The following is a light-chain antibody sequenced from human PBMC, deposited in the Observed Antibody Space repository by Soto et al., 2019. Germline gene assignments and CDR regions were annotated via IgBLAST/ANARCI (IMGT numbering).Light chain of an antibody. CDR2: GTS. V-gene: IGKV3-15*01. Sequence: EIVMTQSPVTLSVSPGERAALSCRASQSVGSNFAWYQQRPGQAPRVLIYGTSTRATGVPAMFSGSGSGTDFTLTISSLQSEDFAVYYCQQYNNWPYTFGQGTRLEIK. CDR3: QQYNNWPYT. J-gene: IGKJ2*01. CDR1: QSVGSN.